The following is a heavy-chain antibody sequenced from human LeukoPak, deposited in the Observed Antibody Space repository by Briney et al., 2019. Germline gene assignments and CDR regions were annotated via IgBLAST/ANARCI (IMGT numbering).Heavy chain of an antibody. D-gene: IGHD6-13*01. Sequence: SETLSLTCTVSGGSISSYYWSWIRQPPGKGLEWIGSIYYSGKTYYNPSLKSRVTISVDTSKNQFSLKLSSVTAADTAVYYCARHKQGYTTSWFYWGQGTLVTVSS. CDR1: GGSISSYY. CDR2: IYYSGKT. CDR3: ARHKQGYTTSWFY. V-gene: IGHV4-59*08. J-gene: IGHJ4*02.